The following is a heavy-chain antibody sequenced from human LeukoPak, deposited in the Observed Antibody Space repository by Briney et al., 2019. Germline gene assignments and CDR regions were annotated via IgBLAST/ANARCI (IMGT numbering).Heavy chain of an antibody. D-gene: IGHD6-13*01. Sequence: GASVKVSCKASGYTFTSYGITWVRQAPGQGLERMGWISVYNGNTNYAQKLQGRVTMTTDTSTSTAYMELRSLRSDDTAIYYCARDREAAGQKLTDYWGQGTLVTVSS. CDR2: ISVYNGNT. CDR1: GYTFTSYG. J-gene: IGHJ4*02. CDR3: ARDREAAGQKLTDY. V-gene: IGHV1-18*01.